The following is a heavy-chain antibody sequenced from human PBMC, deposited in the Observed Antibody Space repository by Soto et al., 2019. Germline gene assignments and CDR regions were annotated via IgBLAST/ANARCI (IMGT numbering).Heavy chain of an antibody. CDR1: GGTFSSYA. V-gene: IGHV1-69*06. CDR2: IIPIFGTA. Sequence: QVQLVQSGAEVKKPGSSVKVSCKASGGTFSSYAISWVRQAPGQGLEWMGGIIPIFGTANYAQKFQGRVTITADKSTSTAYMELSSLRSEDTAVYYCARRLCSGGSRYFNWFDPWGQGTLVTVSS. J-gene: IGHJ5*02. D-gene: IGHD2-15*01. CDR3: ARRLCSGGSRYFNWFDP.